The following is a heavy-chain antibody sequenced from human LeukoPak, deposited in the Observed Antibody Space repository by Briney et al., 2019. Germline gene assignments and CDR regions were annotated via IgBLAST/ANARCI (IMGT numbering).Heavy chain of an antibody. CDR3: ARAPGRHDAFDI. V-gene: IGHV1-46*01. Sequence: GASVKVSCKASGYTFTDYYMHWVRQAPGQGLEWMGIINPSGGSTSYAQKFQGRVTMTRDTSTSTVYMELSSLRSEDTAVYYCARAPGRHDAFDIWGQGTMVTVSS. CDR1: GYTFTDYY. D-gene: IGHD1-26*01. J-gene: IGHJ3*02. CDR2: INPSGGST.